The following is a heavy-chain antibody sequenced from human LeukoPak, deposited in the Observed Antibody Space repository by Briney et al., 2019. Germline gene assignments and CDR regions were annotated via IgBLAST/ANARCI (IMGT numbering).Heavy chain of an antibody. D-gene: IGHD6-19*01. V-gene: IGHV1-2*04. CDR3: ARSAVAGTRSGFDY. CDR2: INPNSGGT. CDR1: GYTFTGYY. J-gene: IGHJ4*02. Sequence: ASVKVSCKASGYTFTGYYMRWVRPAPGQGLEWMGWINPNSGGTNYAQKFQGWVTMTRDTSISTAYMELSRLRSDDTAVHYCARSAVAGTRSGFDYWGQGTLVTVSS.